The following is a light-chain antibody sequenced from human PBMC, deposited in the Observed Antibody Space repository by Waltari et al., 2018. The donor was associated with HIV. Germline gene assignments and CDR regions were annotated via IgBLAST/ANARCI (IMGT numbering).Light chain of an antibody. V-gene: IGLV1-40*01. CDR2: DNN. Sequence: QSVLTQPPSVSGAPGQRVTIPCTGTRSNIGAGIDLHRYTQSPGNDPKLLSYDNNSRPSGVPDRFSGSKSGTSASLAITGLQSEDEADYYCQSYDMSQSGSLVFGGGTKLTVL. CDR3: QSYDMSQSGSLV. CDR1: RSNIGAGID. J-gene: IGLJ2*01.